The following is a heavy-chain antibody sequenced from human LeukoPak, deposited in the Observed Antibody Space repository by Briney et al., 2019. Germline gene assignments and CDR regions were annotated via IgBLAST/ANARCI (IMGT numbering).Heavy chain of an antibody. CDR3: ARTSGGAPGAKRPLDY. D-gene: IGHD1-26*01. Sequence: PSETLSLTCAVYGGSFSGYYWSWIRQPPGKGLEWIGEINHSGSTNYNPSLKSRVTISVDTSKNQFSLKLSSVTAADTAVYYCARTSGGAPGAKRPLDYWGQGTLVTVSS. J-gene: IGHJ4*02. CDR2: INHSGST. V-gene: IGHV4-34*01. CDR1: GGSFSGYY.